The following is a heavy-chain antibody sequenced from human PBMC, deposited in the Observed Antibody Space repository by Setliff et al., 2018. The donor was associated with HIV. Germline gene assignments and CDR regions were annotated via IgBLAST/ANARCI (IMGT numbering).Heavy chain of an antibody. CDR2: IYNSGST. D-gene: IGHD3-22*01. CDR1: GYSISSGFY. V-gene: IGHV4-38-2*02. CDR3: AREPRTTMIRNAFDI. Sequence: SETLSLTCTVSGYSISSGFYWGWIRQPPGKGREWIGNIYNSGSTYYNPSLKSRVTISVDTSKNQFSLKLSSVTAADTAVYYCAREPRTTMIRNAFDIWGQGTMVTVSS. J-gene: IGHJ3*02.